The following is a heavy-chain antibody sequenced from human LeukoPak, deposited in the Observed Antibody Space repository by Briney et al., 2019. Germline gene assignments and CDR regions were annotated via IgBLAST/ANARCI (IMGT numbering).Heavy chain of an antibody. V-gene: IGHV1-18*01. J-gene: IGHJ4*02. Sequence: EASVKVSCKASGYTFTSYGISWVRQAPGQGLEWMGWISAYNGNTNYAQKFQGRVTVTRNTSISTAYMELSSLRSEDTAVYYCARGWGGARGSEIDYWGQGTLVTVSS. D-gene: IGHD1-26*01. CDR1: GYTFTSYG. CDR2: ISAYNGNT. CDR3: ARGWGGARGSEIDY.